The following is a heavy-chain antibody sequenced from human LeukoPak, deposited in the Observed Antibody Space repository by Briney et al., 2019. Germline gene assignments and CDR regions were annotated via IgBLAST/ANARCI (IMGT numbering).Heavy chain of an antibody. D-gene: IGHD2-8*01. CDR3: ARRRRYCTNGVCYKPGNWFDP. J-gene: IGHJ5*02. CDR1: GGSFSGYY. Sequence: SETLSLTCAVYGGSFSGYYWSWMRQPPGKGLEWIGEINHSGSTNYNPSLKSRVTISVDTSKNQCSLKLSSVTAADTAVYYWARRRRYCTNGVCYKPGNWFDPWGQGTLVTVSS. V-gene: IGHV4-34*01. CDR2: INHSGST.